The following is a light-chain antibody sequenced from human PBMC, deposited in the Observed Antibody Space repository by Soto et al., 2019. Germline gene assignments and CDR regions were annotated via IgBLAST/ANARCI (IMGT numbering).Light chain of an antibody. Sequence: DIQMTQSPASLSASVGDRVTITCRAILPITTYLNWFQQKPGKAPKLLIYGASTLQTGVPSRFNGGVSGTDFTLTISSLQPEDFGTYYCQQKYNSRWTFGQGTEIEI. CDR2: GAS. J-gene: IGKJ1*01. V-gene: IGKV1-39*01. CDR1: LPITTY. CDR3: QQKYNSRWT.